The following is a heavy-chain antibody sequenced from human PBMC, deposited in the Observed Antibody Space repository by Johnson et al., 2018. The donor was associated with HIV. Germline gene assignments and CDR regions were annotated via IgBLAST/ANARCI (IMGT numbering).Heavy chain of an antibody. D-gene: IGHD5-12*01. Sequence: EVQLVESGGGLVQPGRSLRLSCAASGFTFDDYAMHWVRQAPGKGLEWVSLISWDGGSTYYADSVKGRFTISRDNSNNSLYLQMNSLRAEDTAWYYCANELARQSDAFDIWGQGTMVTVSS. CDR3: ANELARQSDAFDI. CDR1: GFTFDDYA. CDR2: ISWDGGST. V-gene: IGHV3-43D*03. J-gene: IGHJ3*02.